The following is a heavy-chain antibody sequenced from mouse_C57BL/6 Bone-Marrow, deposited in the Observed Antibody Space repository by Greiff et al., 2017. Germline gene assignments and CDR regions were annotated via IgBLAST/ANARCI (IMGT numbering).Heavy chain of an antibody. CDR2: IWTGGGT. D-gene: IGHD1-1*01. J-gene: IGHJ4*01. CDR1: GFSLTSYA. Sequence: VKLVESGPGLVAPSQSLSITCTVSGFSLTSYAISWVRQPPGKGLEWLGAIWTGGGTNYNSALKSRLSISKDNSKSQVFLKMNSLQTDDTARYYCARNFYYGSLYYYAMDYWGQGTSVTVSS. CDR3: ARNFYYGSLYYYAMDY. V-gene: IGHV2-9-1*01.